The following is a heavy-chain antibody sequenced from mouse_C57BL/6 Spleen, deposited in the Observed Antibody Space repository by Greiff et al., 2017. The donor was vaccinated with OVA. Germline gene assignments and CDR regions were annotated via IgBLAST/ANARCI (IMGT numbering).Heavy chain of an antibody. CDR3: ASANGAGVDY. CDR1: GFTFSSYG. D-gene: IGHD3-1*01. CDR2: ISSGGSYT. J-gene: IGHJ2*01. V-gene: IGHV5-6*01. Sequence: EVKLMESGGDLVKPGGSLKLSCAASGFTFSSYGMSWVRQTPDKRLEWVATISSGGSYTYYPDSVKGRFTISRDNAKNTLYLQMSSLKSEDTAMYYCASANGAGVDYWGQGTTLTVSS.